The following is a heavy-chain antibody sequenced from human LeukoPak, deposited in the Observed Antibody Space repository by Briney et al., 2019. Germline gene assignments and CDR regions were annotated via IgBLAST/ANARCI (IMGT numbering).Heavy chain of an antibody. V-gene: IGHV4-61*02. CDR1: GGSISSGSYY. CDR3: AAGGITMVRGVIKDFDY. Sequence: SETLSLTCTVSGGSISSGSYYWSWIRQPAGKGLEWIGRIYTSGSTNYNPSLKSRVTISVDTSKNQFSLKLSSVTAADTAVYYCAAGGITMVRGVIKDFDYWGQGTLVTVSS. D-gene: IGHD3-10*01. CDR2: IYTSGST. J-gene: IGHJ4*02.